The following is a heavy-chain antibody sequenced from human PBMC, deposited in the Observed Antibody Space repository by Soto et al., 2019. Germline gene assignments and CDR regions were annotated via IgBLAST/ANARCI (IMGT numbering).Heavy chain of an antibody. D-gene: IGHD1-26*01. CDR2: IYPGDSDT. Sequence: PGESLKISCKGSGYSFTSYWIGWVRQMPGKGLEWMGIIYPGDSDTRYSPSFQGQVTISADKSISTAYLQWSSLKVSDTAMYYCARHGAVGATDYYSGMDVWGQGTTVTVSS. CDR1: GYSFTSYW. J-gene: IGHJ6*02. CDR3: ARHGAVGATDYYSGMDV. V-gene: IGHV5-51*01.